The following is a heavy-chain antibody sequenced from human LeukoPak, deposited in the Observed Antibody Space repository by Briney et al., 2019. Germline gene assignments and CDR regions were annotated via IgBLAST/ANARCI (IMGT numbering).Heavy chain of an antibody. J-gene: IGHJ4*02. D-gene: IGHD3-10*01. CDR3: ARSTYYYGSGSYRPFDY. V-gene: IGHV2-70*04. Sequence: SGPALAKPTQILTLTCTFSGVSVSTSGMRGGWIGQLPWKALEWLARIDWGDDKFYCTSLQPRVTISKDICQNQVALTMSNMDPVDTPTYYCARSTYYYGSGSYRPFDYWGQGPLVMVSS. CDR2: IDWGDDK. CDR1: GVSVSTSGMR.